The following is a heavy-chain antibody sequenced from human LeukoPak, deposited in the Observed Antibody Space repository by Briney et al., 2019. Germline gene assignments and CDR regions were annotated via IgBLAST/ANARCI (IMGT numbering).Heavy chain of an antibody. J-gene: IGHJ4*02. CDR3: AKERGWSFYFDS. V-gene: IGHV3-74*01. CDR2: INPDGSST. D-gene: IGHD6-19*01. CDR1: GFTFSKFA. Sequence: GGSLRLSCAASGFTFSKFAMSWVRQAPGKGLVWVARINPDGSSTNYADSVKGRSTISRDNANNTLFLHISNLRAEDAAFYYCAKERGWSFYFDSWGQGTLVTVSS.